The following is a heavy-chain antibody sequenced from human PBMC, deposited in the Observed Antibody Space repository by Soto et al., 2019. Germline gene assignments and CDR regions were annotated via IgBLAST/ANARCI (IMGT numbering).Heavy chain of an antibody. CDR2: TYHSGST. Sequence: HLQLQESGSGLVKPSQTLSLTCDVSGDSISSSGSSWNWIRQPPGKALEWIGFTYHSGSTYYNPSLESRVTLSVDRSKNQFSLKLKSVTAADRAVYYCAASLSTQYYDSSGYYPDFHIWGQGIMVTVSS. CDR3: AASLSTQYYDSSGYYPDFHI. J-gene: IGHJ3*02. CDR1: GDSISSSGSS. D-gene: IGHD3-22*01. V-gene: IGHV4-30-2*01.